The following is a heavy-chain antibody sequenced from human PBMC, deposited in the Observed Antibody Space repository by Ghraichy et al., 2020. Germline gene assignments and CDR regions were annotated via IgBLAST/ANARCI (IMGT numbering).Heavy chain of an antibody. CDR2: ISWDDDK. CDR1: GFSLTTPGLG. J-gene: IGHJ3*02. D-gene: IGHD4-17*01. Sequence: SGPTLVKPTQSLTLTCTFSGFSLTTPGLGVGWIRQAPGKALEWLGIISWDDDKRYSPYLRSSVTITMDTSKNQVVLTMTNMDPMDTATYYCAHSPTRVTTSGAFDIWGPETTVTV. V-gene: IGHV2-5*02. CDR3: AHSPTRVTTSGAFDI.